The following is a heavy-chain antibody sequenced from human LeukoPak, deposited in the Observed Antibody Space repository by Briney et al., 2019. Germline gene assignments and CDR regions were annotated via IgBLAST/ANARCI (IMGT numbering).Heavy chain of an antibody. D-gene: IGHD5-24*01. CDR1: GFTFSSYE. CDR2: ISSSGSTI. CDR3: ARGMEMATMEYFDY. Sequence: HPGGSLRLSCAASGFTFSSYEMNWVRQAPGKGLEWVSYISSSGSTIYYADSVKGRFTISRDNAKNSLYLQMNSLRAEDTAVYYCARGMEMATMEYFDYWGQRTLVTVSS. J-gene: IGHJ4*02. V-gene: IGHV3-48*03.